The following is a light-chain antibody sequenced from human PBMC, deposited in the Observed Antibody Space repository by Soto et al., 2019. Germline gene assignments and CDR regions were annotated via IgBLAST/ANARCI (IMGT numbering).Light chain of an antibody. J-gene: IGKJ2*01. CDR3: QQDESSPLMYS. CDR1: QSVSSSY. Sequence: EIVLTQSPGTLSLSPGERATFSCRASQSVSSSYLAWYQQKPGQAPRLLIYGASSRATGIPDRFSGTGSGTDFTLTISRLEPEDFAVYYGQQDESSPLMYSFGQGTKLEIK. CDR2: GAS. V-gene: IGKV3-20*01.